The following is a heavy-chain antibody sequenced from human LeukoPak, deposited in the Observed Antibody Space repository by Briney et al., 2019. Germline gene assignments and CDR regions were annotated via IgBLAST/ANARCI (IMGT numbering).Heavy chain of an antibody. Sequence: GGSLRLPCAASGFTFSSYGMHWVRQAPGKGLEWVAVIWYDGSNKYYADAVKGRFTISRDNSKNTLYLQMNSLRAEDTAVYYCARVQRGLRYDAFDLWGKGTMVTVSS. CDR3: ARVQRGLRYDAFDL. CDR1: GFTFSSYG. D-gene: IGHD4-17*01. V-gene: IGHV3-33*01. J-gene: IGHJ3*01. CDR2: IWYDGSNK.